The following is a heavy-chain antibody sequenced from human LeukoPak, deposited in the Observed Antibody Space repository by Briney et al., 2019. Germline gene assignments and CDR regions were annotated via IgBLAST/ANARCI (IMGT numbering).Heavy chain of an antibody. Sequence: PSETLSLTCTVSGGSISSSSYYWGWIRQPPGKGLEWIGSIYCSGSTYYNPSLKSRVTISVDTSKNQFSLKLSSVTAADTAVYYCARNRRYFEGPGDYWGQGTLVTVSS. CDR1: GGSISSSSYY. D-gene: IGHD3-9*01. CDR3: ARNRRYFEGPGDY. CDR2: IYCSGST. V-gene: IGHV4-39*07. J-gene: IGHJ4*02.